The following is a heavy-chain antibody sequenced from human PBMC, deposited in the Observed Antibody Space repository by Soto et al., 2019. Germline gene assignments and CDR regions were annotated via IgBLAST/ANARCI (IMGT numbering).Heavy chain of an antibody. CDR3: ARAFGIAVDVYYYYYGMDV. CDR1: GYTFTSYY. D-gene: IGHD6-19*01. CDR2: INPSGGST. J-gene: IGHJ6*02. Sequence: ASVKVSCKASGYTFTSYYMHWVRQAPGQGLEWMGIINPSGGSTSYAQKFQGRVTMTRDTSTSTVYMELSSLRSEDTAVYYCARAFGIAVDVYYYYYGMDVWGQGTTVTFS. V-gene: IGHV1-46*01.